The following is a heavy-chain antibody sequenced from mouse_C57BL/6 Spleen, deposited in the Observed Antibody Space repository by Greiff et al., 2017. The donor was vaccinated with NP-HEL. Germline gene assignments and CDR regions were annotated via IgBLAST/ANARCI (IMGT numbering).Heavy chain of an antibody. V-gene: IGHV1-69*01. CDR2: IDPSDSYT. Sequence: QVQLQQPGAELVMPGASVKLSCKASGYTFTSYWLHWVKQRPGQGLEWIGEIDPSDSYTNYNQKFKGKSTLTVDKSSSTACMQLSSLASEDSAVYYCARAGSSGYVNSYGYWGQSTTLTVSS. J-gene: IGHJ2*01. CDR1: GYTFTSYW. CDR3: ARAGSSGYVNSYGY. D-gene: IGHD3-2*02.